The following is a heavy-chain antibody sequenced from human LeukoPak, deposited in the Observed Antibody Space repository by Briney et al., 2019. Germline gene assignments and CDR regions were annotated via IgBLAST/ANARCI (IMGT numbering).Heavy chain of an antibody. CDR1: GGTFSSYA. V-gene: IGHV1-69*13. CDR3: ARSALDSSGYYYVRYFDY. D-gene: IGHD3-22*01. J-gene: IGHJ4*02. Sequence: VASVNVSCTASGGTFSSYAISWVRQAPGQGPEWMGGIIPIFGTANYAQKFQGRVTITADESTSTAYMELSSLRSEDTAVYYCARSALDSSGYYYVRYFDYWGQGTLVTVSS. CDR2: IIPIFGTA.